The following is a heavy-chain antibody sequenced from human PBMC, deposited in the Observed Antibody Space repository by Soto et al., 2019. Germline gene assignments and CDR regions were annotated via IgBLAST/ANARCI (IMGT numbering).Heavy chain of an antibody. J-gene: IGHJ4*02. CDR1: GGSISSGGYY. CDR3: ARFGFLEWLLNY. Sequence: SETLSLTCTVSGGSISSGGYYWSWIRQHPGKGLEWIGYIYYSGSTYYNPSLKSRVTISVDTSKNQFSLKLSSVTAADTAVYYCARFGFLEWLLNYWGQGTLVTVSS. D-gene: IGHD3-3*01. V-gene: IGHV4-31*03. CDR2: IYYSGST.